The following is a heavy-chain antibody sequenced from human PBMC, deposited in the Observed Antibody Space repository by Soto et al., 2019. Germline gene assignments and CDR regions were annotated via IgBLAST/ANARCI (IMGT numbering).Heavy chain of an antibody. Sequence: ASVKVSCKASGYTFISYGISWVRQAPGQGLEWMGWISTYHHYAKYTQKLQGRVTMTTDTSTSTAYMELRSLKSDDTAVYYCARNGSGNAMDVWGQGTTVTVS. CDR3: ARNGSGNAMDV. V-gene: IGHV1-18*04. CDR1: GYTFISYG. D-gene: IGHD3-3*01. CDR2: ISTYHHYA. J-gene: IGHJ6*02.